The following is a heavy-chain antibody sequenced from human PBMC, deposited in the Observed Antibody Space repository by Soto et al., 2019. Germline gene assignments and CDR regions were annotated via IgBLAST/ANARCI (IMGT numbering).Heavy chain of an antibody. J-gene: IGHJ6*01. CDR3: AAGSSSSWYLGYFDYYYYGMDV. CDR1: GFTFTSSA. V-gene: IGHV1-58*01. D-gene: IGHD6-13*01. CDR2: IVVGSGNT. Sequence: SVKVSCKASGFTFTSSAVQWVRQARGQRLEWIGWIVVGSGNTNYAQKFQERVTITRDMSTSTAYMELSSLRSEDTAVYYCAAGSSSSWYLGYFDYYYYGMDVWGQGTTVTVSS.